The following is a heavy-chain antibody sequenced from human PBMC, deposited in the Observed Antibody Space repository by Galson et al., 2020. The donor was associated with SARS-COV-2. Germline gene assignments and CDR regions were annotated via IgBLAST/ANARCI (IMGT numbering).Heavy chain of an antibody. CDR1: GYTFTSYG. Sequence: ASVKVSCKASGYTFTSYGISWVRQAPGQGLEWMGWISAYNGNTNYAQKLQGRVTMTTDTSTSTAYMELRSLRSDDTAVYYCARDDPMDIVVVPAALPNDYWGQGTLVTVSS. CDR2: ISAYNGNT. V-gene: IGHV1-18*01. CDR3: ARDDPMDIVVVPAALPNDY. J-gene: IGHJ4*02. D-gene: IGHD2-2*03.